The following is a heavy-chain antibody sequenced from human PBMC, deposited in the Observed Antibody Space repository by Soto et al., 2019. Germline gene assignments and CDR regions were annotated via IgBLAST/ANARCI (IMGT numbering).Heavy chain of an antibody. V-gene: IGHV3-30*18. CDR1: GFTFSSYG. CDR2: ISYDGSNK. CDR3: AKISGAPVFDY. J-gene: IGHJ4*02. Sequence: QVQLVESGGGVVQPGRSLRLSCAASGFTFSSYGMHWVRQAPGKGLEWVAVISYDGSNKYYADSVKGRFTISRDNSKNTLYLQMNSLRAEDTAVYYCAKISGAPVFDYWGQGTLVTVSS. D-gene: IGHD2-15*01.